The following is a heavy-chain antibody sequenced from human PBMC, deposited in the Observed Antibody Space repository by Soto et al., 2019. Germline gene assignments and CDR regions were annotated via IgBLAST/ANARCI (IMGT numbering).Heavy chain of an antibody. CDR2: IYYSGST. D-gene: IGHD2-15*01. J-gene: IGHJ4*02. CDR1: GGSISSYY. Sequence: SETLSLTCTVSGGSISSYYWSWIRQPPGKGLEWIGYIYYSGSTNYNPSLKSRVTISVDTSKNQFSLKLSSVTAADTAVYYCARQEGYCSGGSCYVGFFDYWGQGTLVTVSS. V-gene: IGHV4-59*08. CDR3: ARQEGYCSGGSCYVGFFDY.